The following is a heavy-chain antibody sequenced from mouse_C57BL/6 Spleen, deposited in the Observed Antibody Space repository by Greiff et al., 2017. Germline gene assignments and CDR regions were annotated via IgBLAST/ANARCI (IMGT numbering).Heavy chain of an antibody. J-gene: IGHJ3*01. CDR3: ARSEGYYGSSYGFAY. CDR2: IWSDGST. CDR1: GFSLTSYG. V-gene: IGHV2-6*03. D-gene: IGHD1-1*01. Sequence: VQLQQSGPGLVAPSQSLSITCTVSGFSLTSYGVHWVRQPPGKGLEWLVVIWSDGSTTYNSALKSRLSISKDNSKSQVFLKMNSLQTDDTAMYYCARSEGYYGSSYGFAYWGQGTLVTVSA.